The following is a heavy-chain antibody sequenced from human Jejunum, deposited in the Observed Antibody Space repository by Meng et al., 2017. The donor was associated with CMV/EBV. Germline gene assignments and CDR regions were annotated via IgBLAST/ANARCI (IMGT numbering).Heavy chain of an antibody. CDR1: FAFSSYT. CDR3: ARGSVRGIASAGAMVD. J-gene: IGHJ4*02. D-gene: IGHD6-13*01. V-gene: IGHV3-21*03. Sequence: FAFSSYTMHWVRQAPAKGLEWVSSISNSGTFLYYPNSMKGRFTISRDNAKNSLYLQMNSLRAEDTAVYYCARGSVRGIASAGAMVDWGQGTLVTVSS. CDR2: ISNSGTFL.